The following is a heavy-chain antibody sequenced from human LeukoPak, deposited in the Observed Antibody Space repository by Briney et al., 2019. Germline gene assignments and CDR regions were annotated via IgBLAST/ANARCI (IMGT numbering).Heavy chain of an antibody. D-gene: IGHD4-17*01. J-gene: IGHJ4*02. Sequence: ASVKVSCKASGYTFTSYGISWVRQAPGQGLEWMGWINAGNGNTKYSQEFQGRVTITRDTSASTAYMELSSLRSEDMAVYYCARSDGDYANFDYWGQGTLVTVSS. CDR3: ARSDGDYANFDY. CDR1: GYTFTSYG. CDR2: INAGNGNT. V-gene: IGHV1-3*03.